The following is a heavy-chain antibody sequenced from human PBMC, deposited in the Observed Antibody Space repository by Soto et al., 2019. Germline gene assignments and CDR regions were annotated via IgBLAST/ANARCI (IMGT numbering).Heavy chain of an antibody. CDR3: AHSPSFWSGGSCYSGFTY. D-gene: IGHD2-15*01. V-gene: IGHV2-5*02. CDR1: GFSLSTSGVG. Sequence: QITLKESGPTLVKPTQTLTLTCTFSGFSLSTSGVGVGWIRQPPGKALEWLALIYWDDDKRYSPSLKSRLTIPKNTPKTQVVLTMTNMDPVNTATFYCAHSPSFWSGGSCYSGFTYWGQEPLVTFSS. J-gene: IGHJ4*02. CDR2: IYWDDDK.